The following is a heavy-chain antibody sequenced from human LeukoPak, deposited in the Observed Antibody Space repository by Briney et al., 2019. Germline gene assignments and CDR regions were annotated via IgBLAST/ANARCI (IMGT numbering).Heavy chain of an antibody. Sequence: TSETLSLTCTVSGGSIGSYYWSWIRQPPGKGLEWIGHIYYSGSTNYNPSLKSRVTISVDTSKNQFSLKLSSVTAADTAVYYCARDRVYYFDYWGQGTLVTVSS. CDR1: GGSIGSYY. V-gene: IGHV4-59*01. J-gene: IGHJ4*02. D-gene: IGHD2-8*01. CDR3: ARDRVYYFDY. CDR2: IYYSGST.